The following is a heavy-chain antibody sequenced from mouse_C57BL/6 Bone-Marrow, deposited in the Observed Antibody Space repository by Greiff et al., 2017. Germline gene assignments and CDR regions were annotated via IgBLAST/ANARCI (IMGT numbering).Heavy chain of an antibody. J-gene: IGHJ3*01. D-gene: IGHD2-5*01. V-gene: IGHV10-3*01. CDR3: VREVDYSNYGFAY. CDR2: IRSKSINYAT. CDR1: GFTFHTYA. Sequence: EVQLVESGGGLVQPKGSLKLSCAAFGFTFHTYAMHWVRRAPGKGLEWVARIRSKSINYATYYADSVKDRFTISRDDSQSMLYLQMKKLKTEDTAMYYCVREVDYSNYGFAYWGQGTLVTVSA.